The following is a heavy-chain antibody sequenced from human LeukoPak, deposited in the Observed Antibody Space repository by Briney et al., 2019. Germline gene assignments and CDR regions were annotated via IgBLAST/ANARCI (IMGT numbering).Heavy chain of an antibody. V-gene: IGHV1-18*04. J-gene: IGHJ5*02. D-gene: IGHD6-13*01. CDR3: ARDRVFDGRDSSWLFWFDP. CDR1: GYTFASYG. CDR2: TSGYNGNT. Sequence: AASVKVSCKASGYTFASYGITWVRQAPGQGLEWMGWTSGYNGNTKYAQRFQGRVTMTTDTSTSTAYMELRSLRSDDTAVYYCARDRVFDGRDSSWLFWFDPWGQGTLVTVSS.